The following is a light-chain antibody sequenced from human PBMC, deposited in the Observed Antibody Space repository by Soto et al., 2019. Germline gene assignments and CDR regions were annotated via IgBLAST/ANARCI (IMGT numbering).Light chain of an antibody. CDR2: EVN. CDR1: SSDVGGYHY. J-gene: IGLJ2*01. Sequence: QSALTQPPSASGSPGQSVTISCTGTSSDVGGYHYVSWYQQHPGKAPKLMIYEVNKRPSWVPDRFSGSKSGNTASLTVSGLQAEDEADYYCRSYAGSKGVVFGGGTKLTVL. CDR3: RSYAGSKGVV. V-gene: IGLV2-8*01.